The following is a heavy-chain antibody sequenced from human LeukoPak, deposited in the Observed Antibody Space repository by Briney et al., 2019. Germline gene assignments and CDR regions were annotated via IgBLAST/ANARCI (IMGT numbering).Heavy chain of an antibody. V-gene: IGHV3-48*03. CDR3: AELGITMIGGV. D-gene: IGHD3-10*02. CDR2: ISSSGSTI. Sequence: GSLRLSCAAPGFTFISYEMNWVRQAPGKGLEWVSYISSSGSTIYYADSVKGRFTISRDNAKNSLYLQMNSLRAEDTAVYYCAELGITMIGGVWGKGTTVTISS. J-gene: IGHJ6*04. CDR1: GFTFISYE.